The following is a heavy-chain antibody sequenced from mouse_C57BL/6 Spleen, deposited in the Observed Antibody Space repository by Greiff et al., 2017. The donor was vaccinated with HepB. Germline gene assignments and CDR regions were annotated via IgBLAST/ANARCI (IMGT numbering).Heavy chain of an antibody. V-gene: IGHV5-16*01. J-gene: IGHJ1*03. CDR3: ARDGGSSYVDWYFDV. CDR2: INYDGSST. CDR1: GFTFSDYY. Sequence: EVNVVESEGGLVQPGSSMKLSCTASGFTFSDYYMAWVRQVPEKGLEWVANINYDGSSTYYLDSLKSRFIISRDNAKNILYLQMSSLKSEDTATYYCARDGGSSYVDWYFDVWGTGTTVTVSS. D-gene: IGHD1-1*01.